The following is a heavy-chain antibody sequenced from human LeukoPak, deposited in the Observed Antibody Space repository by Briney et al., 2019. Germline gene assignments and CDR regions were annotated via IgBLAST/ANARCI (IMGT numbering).Heavy chain of an antibody. CDR1: GGSISSYY. CDR2: IYYSGST. CDR3: ARARGYSYGYPDY. D-gene: IGHD5-18*01. Sequence: SETLSLTCTVSGGSISSYYWSWIRQPPGKGLEWIGTIYYSGSTYYNPSLKSRVTISVDTSKNQFSLNLSSVTAADTAVYYCARARGYSYGYPDYWGQGTLVTVSS. V-gene: IGHV4-59*12. J-gene: IGHJ4*02.